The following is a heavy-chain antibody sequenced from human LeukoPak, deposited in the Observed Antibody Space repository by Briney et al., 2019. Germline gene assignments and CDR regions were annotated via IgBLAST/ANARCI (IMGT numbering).Heavy chain of an antibody. CDR1: GGSISSGAYY. J-gene: IGHJ4*02. CDR2: IFYSGST. CDR3: ARGARYFDY. Sequence: SETLSLTCTVSGGSISSGAYYWSWIRQHPGKGLEWIGYIFYSGSTYYNPSLKSRVTISIDTSKNQFSLKLSSVTAADTAVYYCARGARYFDYWGQGTLVTVSS. V-gene: IGHV4-31*03.